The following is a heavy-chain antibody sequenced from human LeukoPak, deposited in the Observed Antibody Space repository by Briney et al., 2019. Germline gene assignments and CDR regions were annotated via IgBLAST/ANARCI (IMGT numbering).Heavy chain of an antibody. CDR1: GGTFSSYA. Sequence: GASVKVSCKASGGTFSSYAISWVRQAPGQGLEWMGGIIPIFGTANYAQKFQGRVTITTDESTSTAYMELSSLRSEDTAVYYCASLYYYDSSGKIGRGGYYFDYWGQGTLVTVSS. V-gene: IGHV1-69*05. D-gene: IGHD3-22*01. J-gene: IGHJ4*02. CDR2: IIPIFGTA. CDR3: ASLYYYDSSGKIGRGGYYFDY.